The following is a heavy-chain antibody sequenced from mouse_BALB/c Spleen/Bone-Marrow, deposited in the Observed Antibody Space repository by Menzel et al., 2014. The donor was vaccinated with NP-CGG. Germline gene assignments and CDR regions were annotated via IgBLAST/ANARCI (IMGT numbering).Heavy chain of an antibody. CDR2: ISTGGST. D-gene: IGHD1-1*01. J-gene: IGHJ3*01. Sequence: EVMLVESGGDLVKPGGSLKLSCADPGFTFSNYALSWVRQTPEKRLEWVASISTGGSTYYLDSVKGRFTISRDSARNILYLQMSSLRSDDAAMYYCARNYYGSFAYWGQGTLVTVSA. CDR1: GFTFSNYA. CDR3: ARNYYGSFAY. V-gene: IGHV5-6-5*01.